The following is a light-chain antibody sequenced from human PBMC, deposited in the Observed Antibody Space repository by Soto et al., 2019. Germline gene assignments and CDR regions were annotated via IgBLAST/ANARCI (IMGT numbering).Light chain of an antibody. CDR1: SSDVGGHNS. CDR2: NVS. Sequence: QSALTQPASVSGSPGQSITISCTGTSSDVGGHNSVSWYQQHPGKAPKLMIYNVSNRPSGVSNRFAGSKSGNTASLTISGLLAEDEADYYCTSYTSSSTYVFGAGTKLTAL. CDR3: TSYTSSSTYV. V-gene: IGLV2-14*01. J-gene: IGLJ1*01.